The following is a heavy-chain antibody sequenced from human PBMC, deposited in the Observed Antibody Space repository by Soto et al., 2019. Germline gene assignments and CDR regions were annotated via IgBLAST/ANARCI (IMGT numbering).Heavy chain of an antibody. V-gene: IGHV3-30-3*01. J-gene: IGHJ3*02. CDR1: GFTFSSYA. CDR3: AREGDTMIVNAFDI. D-gene: IGHD3-22*01. CDR2: ISYDGSNK. Sequence: PGGSLRLSCAASGFTFSSYAMHWVRQAPGKGLEWVAVISYDGSNKYYADSVKGRFTISRDNSKNTLYLQMNSLRAEDTAVYYWAREGDTMIVNAFDIWGQGTMVTVS.